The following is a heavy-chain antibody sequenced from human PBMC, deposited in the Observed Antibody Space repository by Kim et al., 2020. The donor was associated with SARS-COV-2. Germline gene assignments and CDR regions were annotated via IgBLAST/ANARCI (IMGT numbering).Heavy chain of an antibody. J-gene: IGHJ5*02. V-gene: IGHV3-21*01. CDR1: GFTFSSYS. Sequence: GGSLRLSCAASGFTFSSYSMNWVRQAQGKGLEWVSSITSSGYIYYADSVKGRFTISRDNAKNSLYLQMNSLRAEDTAVYYCARDGAYGDYGDWFDPWGQGTLVTVSS. D-gene: IGHD4-17*01. CDR3: ARDGAYGDYGDWFDP. CDR2: ITSSGYI.